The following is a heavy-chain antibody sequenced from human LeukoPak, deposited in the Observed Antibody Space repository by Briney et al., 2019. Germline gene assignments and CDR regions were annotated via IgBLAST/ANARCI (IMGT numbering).Heavy chain of an antibody. V-gene: IGHV1-69*04. CDR3: ARGRANWNYWYFDL. CDR1: GGTFSSYA. Sequence: SVKVSCKASGGTFSSYAISWVRQAPGQGLEWMGRIIPILGIANYAQKFQGRVTITADKSTSTAYMELSSLRSEDTAVYYCARGRANWNYWYFDLWGRGALVTVSS. CDR2: IIPILGIA. J-gene: IGHJ2*01. D-gene: IGHD1-1*01.